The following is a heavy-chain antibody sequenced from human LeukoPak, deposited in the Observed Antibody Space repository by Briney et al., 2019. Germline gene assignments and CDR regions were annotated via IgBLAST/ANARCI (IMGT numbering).Heavy chain of an antibody. CDR3: ARSYSYGFEFGY. V-gene: IGHV4-38-2*02. CDR1: GYSISSGYY. J-gene: IGHJ4*02. CDR2: IYHSGST. Sequence: PSETLSLTCTVSGYSISSGYYWGWIRQPPGKGLEWIGSIYHSGSTYYNPSLKSRVTISVDTSKNQFSLKLSSVTAADTAVYYCARSYSYGFEFGYWGKGTLVTAPS. D-gene: IGHD5-18*01.